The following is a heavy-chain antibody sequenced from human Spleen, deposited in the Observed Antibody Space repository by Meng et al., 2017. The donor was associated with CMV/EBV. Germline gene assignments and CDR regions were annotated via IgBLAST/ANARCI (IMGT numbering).Heavy chain of an antibody. CDR3: AKALVVITDYYGMDV. Sequence: GESLKISCAASGFTFSSQAMSWVRQAPGKGLEWVSVIYSGGSSTYYADSVKGRFTISRDNSKNTLYLQMNSLRAEDTAVYYCAKALVVITDYYGMDVWGQGTTVTVSS. CDR1: GFTFSSQA. CDR2: IYSGGSST. D-gene: IGHD3-22*01. J-gene: IGHJ6*02. V-gene: IGHV3-23*03.